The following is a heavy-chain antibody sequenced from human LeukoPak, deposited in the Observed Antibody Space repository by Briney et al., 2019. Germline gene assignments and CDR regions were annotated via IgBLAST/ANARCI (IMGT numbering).Heavy chain of an antibody. CDR3: ARGRRYGGWSEDDAFDI. CDR2: IYSGGST. J-gene: IGHJ3*02. V-gene: IGHV3-66*01. CDR1: GFTVSSNY. D-gene: IGHD6-19*01. Sequence: GGSLRLSCAASGFTVSSNYMSWVRQAPGKGLEWVSVIYSGGSTYYADSVKGRFTISRDNSKNTLYLQMNSLRAEDTAVYYCARGRRYGGWSEDDAFDIWGQGTMVTVSS.